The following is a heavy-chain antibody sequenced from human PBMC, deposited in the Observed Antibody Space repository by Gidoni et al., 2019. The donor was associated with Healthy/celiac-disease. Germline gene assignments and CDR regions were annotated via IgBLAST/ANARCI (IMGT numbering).Heavy chain of an antibody. CDR3: TRDRDIGFDY. CDR1: GYTFTGSY. V-gene: IGHV1-2*02. J-gene: IGHJ4*02. CDR2: INPTTGGT. D-gene: IGHD5-12*01. Sequence: QGQLVQSGAEVKKPGAPVKVPCKASGYTFTGSYWHWLRQAPGQGLEWMGWINPTTGGTKYAESFHGRVTMTRDTSISTAYMELNNLRSDDTAVYYCTRDRDIGFDYWGQGTLVTVSS.